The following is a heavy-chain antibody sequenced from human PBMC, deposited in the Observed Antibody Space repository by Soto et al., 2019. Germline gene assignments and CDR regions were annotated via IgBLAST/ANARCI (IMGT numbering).Heavy chain of an antibody. CDR1: GFTFSSYS. Sequence: PGGSLRLSCAAAGFTFSSYSMNWVRQDPGKGLEWVSYISSSSSTIYYADSVKGRFTISRDNAQNSLYLQMNSLRAEDTAVYYCASATGGHYYGMDVWGQGTTVTVSS. CDR2: ISSSSSTI. J-gene: IGHJ6*02. V-gene: IGHV3-48*01. CDR3: ASATGGHYYGMDV. D-gene: IGHD2-15*01.